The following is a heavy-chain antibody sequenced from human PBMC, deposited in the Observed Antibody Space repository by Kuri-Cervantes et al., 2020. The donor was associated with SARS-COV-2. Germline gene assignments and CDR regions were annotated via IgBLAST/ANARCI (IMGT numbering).Heavy chain of an antibody. CDR2: ISSSSSYI. V-gene: IGHV3-21*01. J-gene: IGHJ4*02. D-gene: IGHD3-10*01. CDR3: ARDSGSDY. CDR1: GFTFSSYS. Sequence: GESLKISCAASGFTFSSYSMNWVRQAPGKGLEWVSSISSSSSYIYYADSVKGRFTISRDNAKNSLYLQMNSLRAEDTAVYYCARDSGSDYWGQGTLVTVSS.